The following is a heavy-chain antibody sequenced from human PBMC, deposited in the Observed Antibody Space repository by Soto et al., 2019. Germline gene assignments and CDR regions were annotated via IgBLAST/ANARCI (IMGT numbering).Heavy chain of an antibody. Sequence: PSETLSLTCTVSADSVSSDYYCWTWIRQPPGKGLEWIGYICSGGSTNYNPSLKSRVTISLDTYRNQFSLKLTSVTAAETAVYYCARDISGYSRALDYWGQGTLVTVSS. V-gene: IGHV4-61*01. CDR2: ICSGGST. J-gene: IGHJ4*02. CDR3: ARDISGYSRALDY. D-gene: IGHD5-18*01. CDR1: ADSVSSDYYC.